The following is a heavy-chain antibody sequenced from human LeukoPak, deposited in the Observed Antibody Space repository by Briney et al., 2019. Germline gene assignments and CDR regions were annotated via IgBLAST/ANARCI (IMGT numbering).Heavy chain of an antibody. V-gene: IGHV3-30*18. CDR2: ISYDGSNK. J-gene: IGHJ4*02. CDR3: AKRATMSGATYYFDY. Sequence: GGSLRLSCAASGFTFSSYGMHWVRQAPGKGLEWVAVISYDGSNKYYADSVKGRFTISRDNSNNMLYLQMNSLRAEDTAVYYCAKRATMSGATYYFDYWGQGTLVTVSS. CDR1: GFTFSSYG. D-gene: IGHD5-12*01.